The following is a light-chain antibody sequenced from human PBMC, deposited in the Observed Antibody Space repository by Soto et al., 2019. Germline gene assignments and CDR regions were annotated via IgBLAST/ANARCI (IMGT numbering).Light chain of an antibody. CDR3: AAWDDSLNSVI. CDR2: TNT. J-gene: IGLJ2*01. Sequence: QSVLTQPPSASGTPGQSVSISFSGSRSNIGTNPVNWYQQLPGTAPKLLFYTNTQRPSGVPDRFSASKSGTSASLAISGLQSEYEADYYCAAWDDSLNSVIFGGGTKLTVL. CDR1: RSNIGTNP. V-gene: IGLV1-44*01.